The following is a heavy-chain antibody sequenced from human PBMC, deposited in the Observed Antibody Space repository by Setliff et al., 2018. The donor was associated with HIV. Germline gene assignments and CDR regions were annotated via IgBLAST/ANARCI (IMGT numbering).Heavy chain of an antibody. V-gene: IGHV4-59*01. Sequence: PSETLSLTCTVSRGSISRYYWSWIRQPPGKGLEWIGYIYYTGTTKYNPSLKSRVTMSVDTSKNQLSLKLSSLTAADTAVYYCARGRPTSKVAMLGAFDSCGQGTMVTVSS. CDR3: ARGRPTSKVAMLGAFDS. CDR2: IYYTGTT. D-gene: IGHD2-15*01. J-gene: IGHJ3*02. CDR1: RGSISRYY.